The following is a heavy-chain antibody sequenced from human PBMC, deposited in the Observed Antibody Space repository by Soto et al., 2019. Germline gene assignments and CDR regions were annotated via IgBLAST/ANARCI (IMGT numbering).Heavy chain of an antibody. D-gene: IGHD5-12*01. Sequence: PGGSLRLSCTGSGFTFGGYSMSWVRQAPGKGLEWVGSIRGKAYGGTTEYAASVKGRFAISRDNSKNTLYLQMNSLRAEDTAVYYCARVRRDGYLSPGYWGQGTLVTVSS. CDR1: GFTFGGYS. CDR3: ARVRRDGYLSPGY. CDR2: IRGKAYGGTT. J-gene: IGHJ4*02. V-gene: IGHV3-49*04.